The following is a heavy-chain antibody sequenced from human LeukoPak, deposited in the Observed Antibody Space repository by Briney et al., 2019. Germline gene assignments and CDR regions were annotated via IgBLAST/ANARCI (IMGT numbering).Heavy chain of an antibody. CDR2: IRSEGTDK. V-gene: IGHV3-30*02. J-gene: IGHJ4*02. Sequence: VGSLRLSCAASGFTLDDFGMHWVRQGPVLGLESVALIRSEGTDKSYVDAVNGRFNSSRYNYKNTLYLQMTSLRDEATAVYYCAKDRDDYGDDCWGQGILVTVST. CDR3: AKDRDDYGDDC. CDR1: GFTLDDFG. D-gene: IGHD4-17*01.